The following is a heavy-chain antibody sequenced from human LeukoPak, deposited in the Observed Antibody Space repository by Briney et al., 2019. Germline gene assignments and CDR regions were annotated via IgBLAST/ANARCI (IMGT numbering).Heavy chain of an antibody. V-gene: IGHV3-53*01. CDR2: IYNDGRA. CDR1: GFTVSTNY. J-gene: IGHJ4*02. CDR3: NFRQDY. Sequence: GGSLRPSCATSGFTVSTNYVSWVRQAPGKGLEWVSLIYNDGRADYADSVKGRFAISRDSSKDTVYLQMNSLRADDTAVYYCNFRQDYWGQGILVTVSS.